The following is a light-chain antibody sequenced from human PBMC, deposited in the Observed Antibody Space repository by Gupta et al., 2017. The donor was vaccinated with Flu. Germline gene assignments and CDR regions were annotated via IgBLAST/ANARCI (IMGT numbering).Light chain of an antibody. CDR3: QQEANYSRT. J-gene: IGKJ1*01. Sequence: DIQMTQSPSTLSASIGDRVTITCRASQNISIWLAWYQQKAGKAPKLPIYKASTLQSGVPSRFRGSGSGAEFTLTIDTLQPDDFASYYCQQEANYSRTFGQGTQVEVK. V-gene: IGKV1-5*03. CDR2: KAS. CDR1: QNISIW.